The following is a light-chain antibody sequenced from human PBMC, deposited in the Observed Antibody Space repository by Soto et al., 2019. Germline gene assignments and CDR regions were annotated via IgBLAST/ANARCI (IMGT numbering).Light chain of an antibody. CDR1: SSDVGGYNY. J-gene: IGLJ1*01. CDR2: EVS. CDR3: SSYSGSSTQV. V-gene: IGLV2-14*01. Sequence: QSALTQPPSVSGSPGQSITISCTGTSSDVGGYNYVSWYQQHPGKAPKLMIYEVSNRPSGVSHRFSGSKSGNTASLPISGLQADDEADYYCSSYSGSSTQVFGTGTKLTVL.